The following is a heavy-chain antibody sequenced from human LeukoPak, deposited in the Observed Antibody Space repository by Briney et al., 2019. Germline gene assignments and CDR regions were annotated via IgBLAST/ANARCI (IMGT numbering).Heavy chain of an antibody. Sequence: GGSLRLSCAASGFTFSSYWMSWVRQAPGKGLEWVANIKQDGSEKYYVDSVKGRFTISRDNAKNSLYLQMNSLRAKDTAVYYCAGDYGVYYYGMDVWGQGTTVTVSS. CDR1: GFTFSSYW. J-gene: IGHJ6*02. CDR2: IKQDGSEK. D-gene: IGHD4-17*01. V-gene: IGHV3-7*01. CDR3: AGDYGVYYYGMDV.